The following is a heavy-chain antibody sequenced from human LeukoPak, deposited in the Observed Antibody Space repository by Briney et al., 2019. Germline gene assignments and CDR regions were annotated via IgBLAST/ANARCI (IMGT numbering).Heavy chain of an antibody. CDR3: ARAYLHYGSGSYVWFDP. CDR1: GGSISSYY. V-gene: IGHV4-59*01. J-gene: IGHJ5*02. CDR2: IYYSGST. D-gene: IGHD3-10*01. Sequence: PSETLSLTCTVTGGSISSYYWSWIRQPPGKGLEWIGYIYYSGSTNYNPSLKSRVTILVDTPKNQFSLKLSSVTAADTAVYYCARAYLHYGSGSYVWFDPWGQGTLVTVSS.